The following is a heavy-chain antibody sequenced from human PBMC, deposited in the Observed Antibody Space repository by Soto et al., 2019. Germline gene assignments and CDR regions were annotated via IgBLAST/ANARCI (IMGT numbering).Heavy chain of an antibody. D-gene: IGHD5-12*01. CDR1: GGSVSSGSYY. V-gene: IGHV4-61*01. CDR3: ATTARRDGYRAYWYFDL. Sequence: QVQLQESGPGLVKPSETLSLTCTVSGGSVSSGSYYWSWIRQPPGKGLAWIGSIYYRGSTNSNPSLTSRVTISVDTSKNQVSLKRSSVTAADTAVYYCATTARRDGYRAYWYFDLWGRGTLVTVSS. J-gene: IGHJ2*01. CDR2: IYYRGST.